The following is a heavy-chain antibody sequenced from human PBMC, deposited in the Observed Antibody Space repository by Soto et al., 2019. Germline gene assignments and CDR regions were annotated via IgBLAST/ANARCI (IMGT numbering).Heavy chain of an antibody. V-gene: IGHV3-30*18. D-gene: IGHD4-17*01. Sequence: GGSLRLSCAASGFTFSSYGMHWVRQAPGKGLEWVAVISYDGSNKYYADSVKGRFTISRDNSKNTLYLQMNSLRAEDTAVYYCAKNPYSFNGDAPYDYFDYWGQGTLVTVSS. CDR3: AKNPYSFNGDAPYDYFDY. J-gene: IGHJ4*02. CDR2: ISYDGSNK. CDR1: GFTFSSYG.